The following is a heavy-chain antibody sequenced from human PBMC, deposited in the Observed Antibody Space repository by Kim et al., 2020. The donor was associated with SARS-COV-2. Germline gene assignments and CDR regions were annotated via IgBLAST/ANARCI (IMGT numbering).Heavy chain of an antibody. Sequence: ASVKVSCKASGYSFSNYGLVWARQAPGQGLEWMGWISSNSGPTKYAQNVQGRVTLTTDTSTNTGYMELSSLRSDDTAVYYCAPYYDSNSYRGQWDWGQGT. CDR1: GYSFSNYG. CDR2: ISSNSGPT. V-gene: IGHV1-18*01. CDR3: APYYDSNSYRGQWD. J-gene: IGHJ4*01. D-gene: IGHD3-22*01.